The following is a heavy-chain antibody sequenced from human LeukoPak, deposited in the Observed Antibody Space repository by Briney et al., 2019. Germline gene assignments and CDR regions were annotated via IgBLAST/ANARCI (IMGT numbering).Heavy chain of an antibody. V-gene: IGHV3-48*01. CDR1: GFTFDIYG. J-gene: IGHJ4*02. Sequence: PGGSLRLSCAASGFTFDIYGINWVRQAPGKGLEWVSFITGGSNTIYYADSVKGRFTISRDNARNSLYLQMNSLRVDDTAVYYCARDRMGGSFDYWGQGTLVTVSS. CDR3: ARDRMGGSFDY. CDR2: ITGGSNTI. D-gene: IGHD2-15*01.